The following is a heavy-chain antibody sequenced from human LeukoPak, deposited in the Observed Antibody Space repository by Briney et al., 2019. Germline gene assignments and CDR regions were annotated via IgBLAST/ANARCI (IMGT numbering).Heavy chain of an antibody. D-gene: IGHD6-19*01. J-gene: IGHJ4*02. CDR2: IDWDDDK. CDR1: GFSLSTSGMR. CDR3: ARTAYSSGWACFDY. Sequence: SGPTLVHPTPTLTLTCTFSGFSLSTSGMRVSWIRQPPGKALEWVSLIDWDDDKFYSTSLKTRLTISNDPSKNQVVLTMTNMDPVDTATYYCARTAYSSGWACFDYWGQGTLVTVSS. V-gene: IGHV2-70*04.